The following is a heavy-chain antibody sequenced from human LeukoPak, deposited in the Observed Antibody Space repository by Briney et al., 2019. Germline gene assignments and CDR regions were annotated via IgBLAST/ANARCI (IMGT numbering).Heavy chain of an antibody. V-gene: IGHV1-46*01. CDR3: AREESGGYFDY. J-gene: IGHJ4*02. CDR1: GYIFTNYY. Sequence: ASVKVSCKASGYIFTNYYMHWVRQAPGQGLEWVGLINPTGTGTNYAQKFRGRVTLTRDTSTTTVYMELSSLRSEDTAVYYCAREESGGYFDYWGQGTPVTVSS. CDR2: INPTGTGT. D-gene: IGHD2-8*02.